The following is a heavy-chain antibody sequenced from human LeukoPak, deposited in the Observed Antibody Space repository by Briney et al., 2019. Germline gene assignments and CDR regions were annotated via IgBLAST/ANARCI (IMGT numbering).Heavy chain of an antibody. Sequence: SETLSLTCTVSGGSISSYYWSWIRQPPGKGLEWIGYIYYSGSTNYNPSLKSRVTISVDTSKNQFSLKLSSVTAADTAVYYCAKEQQLLSGFDPWGQGTLVTVSS. CDR1: GGSISSYY. CDR2: IYYSGST. J-gene: IGHJ5*02. V-gene: IGHV4-59*01. CDR3: AKEQQLLSGFDP. D-gene: IGHD6-13*01.